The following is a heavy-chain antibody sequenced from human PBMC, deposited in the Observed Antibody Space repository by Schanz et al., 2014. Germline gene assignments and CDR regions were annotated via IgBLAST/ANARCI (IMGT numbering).Heavy chain of an antibody. CDR1: GGTFSRLT. CDR2: VIPILGVT. Sequence: QVQLVQSGADVKKPGSSVRVSCKASGGTFSRLTFSWVRQAPGQGLEWMGRVIPILGVTHYAQKFQGRVTMTTDTSTGTAYMELRSLRSDDTALYYCTRGGYSYALSAFDIWGQGTMVTVSS. CDR3: TRGGYSYALSAFDI. V-gene: IGHV1-69*02. D-gene: IGHD5-18*01. J-gene: IGHJ3*02.